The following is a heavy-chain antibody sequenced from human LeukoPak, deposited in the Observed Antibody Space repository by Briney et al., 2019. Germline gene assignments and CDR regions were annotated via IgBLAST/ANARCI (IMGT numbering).Heavy chain of an antibody. D-gene: IGHD4-11*01. Sequence: PGGSLRLSCTASGLIFSNYAMTWVRQAPRKGLEWVSTISGDGTETFYADSVRGRFTISRDNSKNTHYLQMSSLRAEDTGIYYCAKGEHYSFFDYWGQGTLVTVSS. CDR2: ISGDGTET. J-gene: IGHJ4*02. V-gene: IGHV3-23*01. CDR1: GLIFSNYA. CDR3: AKGEHYSFFDY.